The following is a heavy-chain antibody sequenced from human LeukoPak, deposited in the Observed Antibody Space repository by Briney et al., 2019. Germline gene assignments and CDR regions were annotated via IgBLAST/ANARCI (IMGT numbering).Heavy chain of an antibody. CDR2: ISAYNGNT. D-gene: IGHD3-9*01. J-gene: IGHJ6*02. V-gene: IGHV1-18*01. CDR1: GYTFTSYG. Sequence: ASAKVSCKASGYTFTSYGISWVRQSPGQGLEWMGWISAYNGNTNCAQKLQGRVTMPTDTSTSTAYMVLRSLRSDDTAVYYCATRRLYDILTGPPYGYYGMDVWGQGTTVTVSS. CDR3: ATRRLYDILTGPPYGYYGMDV.